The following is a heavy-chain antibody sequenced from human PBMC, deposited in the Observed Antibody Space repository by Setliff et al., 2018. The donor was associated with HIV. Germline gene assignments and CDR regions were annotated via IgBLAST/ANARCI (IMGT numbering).Heavy chain of an antibody. D-gene: IGHD3-22*01. Sequence: ASVKVFCKASGHTSTTDDINWVRQATGQGLEWMGWMNPNSGHTGYAHKFQGRVTMTRDTSISPAYMELSSLTSEDTAVYYCARGGGSSYLSHSRGSEYFQYWGQGALVTVSS. V-gene: IGHV1-8*01. J-gene: IGHJ1*01. CDR3: ARGGGSSYLSHSRGSEYFQY. CDR2: MNPNSGHT. CDR1: GHTSTTDD.